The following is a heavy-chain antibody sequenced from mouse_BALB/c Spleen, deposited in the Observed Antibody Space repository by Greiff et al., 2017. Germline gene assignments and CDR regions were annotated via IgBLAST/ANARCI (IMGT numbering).Heavy chain of an antibody. CDR1: GFNIKDTY. D-gene: IGHD2-4*01. CDR3: AIGYDYDEFAY. J-gene: IGHJ3*01. CDR2: IDPANGNT. V-gene: IGHV14-3*02. Sequence: EVKLMESGAELVKPGASVKLSCTASGFNIKDTYMHWVKQRPEQGLEWIGRIDPANGNTKYDPKFQGKATITADTSSNTAYLQLSSLTSEDTAVYYCAIGYDYDEFAYWGQGTLVTVSA.